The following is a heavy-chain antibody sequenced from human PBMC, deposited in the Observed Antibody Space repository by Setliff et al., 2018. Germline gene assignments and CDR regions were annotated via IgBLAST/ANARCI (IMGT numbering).Heavy chain of an antibody. V-gene: IGHV3-30*01. J-gene: IGHJ4*02. Sequence: PGGSLRLSCAASGFTFSNYAMHWARQAPGKGLEWVAVIAYDGINKYYGDSVKGRFTISRDNSKNTLYLQMNSLRGEDTAVYYCARDGTPTGNFWSNILSFWGQGTLVTVSS. CDR3: ARDGTPTGNFWSNILSF. CDR1: GFTFSNYA. CDR2: IAYDGINK. D-gene: IGHD3-3*01.